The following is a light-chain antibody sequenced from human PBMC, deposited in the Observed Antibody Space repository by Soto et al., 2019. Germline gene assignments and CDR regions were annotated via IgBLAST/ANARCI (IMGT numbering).Light chain of an antibody. J-gene: IGKJ1*01. Sequence: EIVLTQSPATLSLSPGERATLSCRASQSVSNYLAWYQQKPGQAPRLLIYDASSRATGIPDRFSGGGSGTEFTLTISNLQSEDFVVYYCQQYGSSGTFGQGTKVDIK. CDR2: DAS. CDR3: QQYGSSGT. V-gene: IGKV3-20*01. CDR1: QSVSNY.